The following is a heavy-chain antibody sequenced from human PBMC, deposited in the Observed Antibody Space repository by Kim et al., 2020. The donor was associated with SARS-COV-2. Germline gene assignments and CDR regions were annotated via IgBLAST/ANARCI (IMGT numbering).Heavy chain of an antibody. Sequence: GESLKISCKGSGYSFTSYLIGWVRQMPGKGLEWMGIIYPGDSDTRYSPSFQGQVTISADKSISTAYLQWSSLKASDTAMYYCARVYYDILTGYFPGAFDIWGQGTMVTVSS. J-gene: IGHJ3*02. CDR2: IYPGDSDT. V-gene: IGHV5-51*01. CDR1: GYSFTSYL. D-gene: IGHD3-9*01. CDR3: ARVYYDILTGYFPGAFDI.